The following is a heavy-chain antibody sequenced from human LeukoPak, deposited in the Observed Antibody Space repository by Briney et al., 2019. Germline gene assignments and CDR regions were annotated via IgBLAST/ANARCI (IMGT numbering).Heavy chain of an antibody. CDR3: ARVLSSSHPDGYYYYYYMDV. V-gene: IGHV1-18*04. Sequence: ASVKVSCKASGYTFIDYYIQWVRQAPGQGLEWMGWISVYNGNTNYAQKVQGRVTMTTDTSTSTAYMEMRSLRSDDTAVYYCARVLSSSHPDGYYYYYYMDVWGTGTTVTVSS. D-gene: IGHD5-24*01. CDR1: GYTFIDYY. J-gene: IGHJ6*03. CDR2: ISVYNGNT.